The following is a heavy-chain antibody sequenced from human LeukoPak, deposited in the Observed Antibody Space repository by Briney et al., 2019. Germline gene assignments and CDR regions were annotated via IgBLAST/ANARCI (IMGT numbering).Heavy chain of an antibody. CDR1: VGTFSSYA. V-gene: IGHV1-69*04. D-gene: IGHD3-10*01. CDR2: IIPMFGIA. J-gene: IGHJ4*02. CDR3: AREKGVGPPDY. Sequence: SVKVSCKSSVGTFSSYAISWVRQAPGQGLEWMGRIIPMFGIANYAQKFQGRVTITADKSTSTDYMELSSLRSEDTAVYYCAREKGVGPPDYWGQGTLVTVSS.